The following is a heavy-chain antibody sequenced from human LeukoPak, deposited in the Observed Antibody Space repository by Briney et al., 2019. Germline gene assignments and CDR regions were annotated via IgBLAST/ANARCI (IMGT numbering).Heavy chain of an antibody. CDR3: GRAEHDWGSDY. CDR1: GFTFSTYW. V-gene: IGHV3-74*01. Sequence: PGGSLRLSCAASGFTFSTYWMHWVRQAPGEGLVWVSRIKSDGSDTSYADSVKGRFTISRDNAKNTLYLQMNSLRAEDTAVYYCGRAEHDWGSDYWGQGTLVTVSS. CDR2: IKSDGSDT. D-gene: IGHD3-9*01. J-gene: IGHJ4*02.